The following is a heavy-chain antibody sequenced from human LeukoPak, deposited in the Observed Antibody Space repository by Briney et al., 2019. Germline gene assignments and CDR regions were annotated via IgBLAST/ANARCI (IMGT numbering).Heavy chain of an antibody. CDR1: GFTVSSNY. CDR3: ARGERGYSYGRAYYYYYGMDV. V-gene: IGHV3-53*01. J-gene: IGHJ6*02. CDR2: IYSGDST. D-gene: IGHD5-18*01. Sequence: GGSLRLSCAASGFTVSSNYMSWVRQAPGKGLEWVSVIYSGDSTYYADSVKGRFTISRDNSKNTLYLQMNSLRAEDTAVYYCARGERGYSYGRAYYYYYGMDVWGQGTTVTVSS.